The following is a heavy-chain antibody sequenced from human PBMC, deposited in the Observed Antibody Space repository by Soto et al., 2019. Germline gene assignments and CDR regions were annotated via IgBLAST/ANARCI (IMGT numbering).Heavy chain of an antibody. Sequence: QVQLVQSGAEVKKPGASVKVSCKASGYTFTSYGISWVRQAPGQGLEWMGWISAYNGNTNYARKLQGRVTMTTDTSTSTAYMELRSLRSDDTAVYYCARGPAYDPKEGSPSFDYWGQGTLVTVSS. D-gene: IGHD3-10*01. V-gene: IGHV1-18*01. CDR2: ISAYNGNT. CDR1: GYTFTSYG. CDR3: ARGPAYDPKEGSPSFDY. J-gene: IGHJ4*02.